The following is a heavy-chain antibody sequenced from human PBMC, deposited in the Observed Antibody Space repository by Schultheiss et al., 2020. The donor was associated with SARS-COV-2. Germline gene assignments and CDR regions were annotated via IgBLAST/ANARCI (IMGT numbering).Heavy chain of an antibody. CDR3: ARAKGSSGYYLGY. D-gene: IGHD3-22*01. CDR1: GGSFSGYY. V-gene: IGHV4-34*01. J-gene: IGHJ4*02. CDR2: INHSGST. Sequence: SETLSLTCAVYGGSFSGYYWSWIRQPPGKGLEWIGEINHSGSTNYNPSLKSRVTISVDTSKNQFSLKLSSVTAADTAVYYCARAKGSSGYYLGYWGQGTLVTVSS.